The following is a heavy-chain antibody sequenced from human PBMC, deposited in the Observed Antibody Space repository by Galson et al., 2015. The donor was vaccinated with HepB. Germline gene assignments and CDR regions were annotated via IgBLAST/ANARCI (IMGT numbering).Heavy chain of an antibody. CDR2: IWYDGSNK. D-gene: IGHD5-12*01. CDR1: GFTFSSYG. J-gene: IGHJ3*02. Sequence: SLRLSCAASGFTFSSYGMHWVRQAPGKGLEWVAVIWYDGSNKYYADSVKGRFTISRDNSKNTLYLQMNSLRAEDTAVYYCARGYSGYDFAAFDIWGQGTMVTVSS. CDR3: ARGYSGYDFAAFDI. V-gene: IGHV3-33*01.